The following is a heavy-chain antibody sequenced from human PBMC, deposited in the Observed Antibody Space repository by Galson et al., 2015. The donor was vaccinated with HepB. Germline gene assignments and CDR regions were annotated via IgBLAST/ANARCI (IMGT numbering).Heavy chain of an antibody. V-gene: IGHV1-2*04. D-gene: IGHD1-7*01. CDR1: GYTFTDYY. Sequence: SVKVSCKASGYTFTDYYMHWVRQAPGQGLEWMAWIYPKTGVTNYGQKFKDWVTVTRDTAITTVYMELKNLKSDDTALYYCIRENWYYDYWGQGTVVTVSS. J-gene: IGHJ4*02. CDR2: IYPKTGVT. CDR3: IRENWYYDY.